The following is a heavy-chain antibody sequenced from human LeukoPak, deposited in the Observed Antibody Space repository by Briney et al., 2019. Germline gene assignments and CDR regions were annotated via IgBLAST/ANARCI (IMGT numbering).Heavy chain of an antibody. D-gene: IGHD3-10*01. CDR2: IKYDGSEK. CDR3: ARDGSGEWPIGY. CDR1: GFTFSTKW. Sequence: GGSLRLSCATSGFTFSTKWMSWVRQAPGKGLEWVANIKYDGSEKYYVDSVKGRFTISRDDAKNSLYLQMNSLRAEDTAVYYCARDGSGEWPIGYWGQGTLVTVSS. J-gene: IGHJ4*02. V-gene: IGHV3-7*01.